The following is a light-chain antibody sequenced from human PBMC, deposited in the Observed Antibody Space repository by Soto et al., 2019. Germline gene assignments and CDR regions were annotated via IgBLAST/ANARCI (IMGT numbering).Light chain of an antibody. J-gene: IGKJ1*01. CDR1: QDINNR. CDR3: LQVKSFPRT. CDR2: AAS. V-gene: IGKV1-12*01. Sequence: DIQMTQSPSSVSASVGDRVTITCRASQDINNRLAWFQQRPGRAPKYLIQAASILQSGFPSRFSGSGSGTDFTLTINSLQPEDLANYYCLQVKSFPRTFGQGTKVELK.